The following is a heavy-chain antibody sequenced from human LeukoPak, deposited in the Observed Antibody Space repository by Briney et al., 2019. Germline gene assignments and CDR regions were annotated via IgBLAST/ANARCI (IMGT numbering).Heavy chain of an antibody. CDR2: ISPSGSDK. CDR3: AGTSVVPAAHFDY. CDR1: GFTFSDYY. J-gene: IGHJ4*02. D-gene: IGHD2-2*01. Sequence: GGCLRLSCAASGFTFSDYYMAWIRQAPGKGLEWVSYISPSGSDKYYPDIVKGRFTISRDNAKNSLFLQMNSLGAEGAAVYYCAGTSVVPAAHFDYWGQGTLVTVSS. V-gene: IGHV3-11*01.